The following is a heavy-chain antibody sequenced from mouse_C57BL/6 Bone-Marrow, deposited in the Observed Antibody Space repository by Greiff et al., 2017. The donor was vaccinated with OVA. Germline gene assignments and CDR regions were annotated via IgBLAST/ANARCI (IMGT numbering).Heavy chain of an antibody. Sequence: QVQLKQPGAELVKPGASVKLSCKASGYTFTSYWMQWVKQRPGQGLEWIGEIDTSDSDTNYNQKFKGKATLTVDTSSSTAYMQLSSLTSEDSAVYDCERKAAQASWLAYWGQGTLVTVSA. CDR1: GYTFTSYW. CDR3: ERKAAQASWLAY. J-gene: IGHJ3*01. D-gene: IGHD3-2*02. V-gene: IGHV1-50*01. CDR2: IDTSDSDT.